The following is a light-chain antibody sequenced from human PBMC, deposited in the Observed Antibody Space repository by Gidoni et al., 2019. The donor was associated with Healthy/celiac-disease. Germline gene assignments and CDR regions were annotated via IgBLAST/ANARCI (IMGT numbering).Light chain of an antibody. CDR3: QQSDSTPPYT. V-gene: IGKV1-39*01. CDR2: AAS. Sequence: DIQLTQSPSSLSASVGDRGTITCRASQSISSYLNWYQQKPGKATKLLIYAASSLQSGVPSRFSGSGSGAEYTRTISSLQPEDFETYYCQQSDSTPPYTFGQGTKLEIK. CDR1: QSISSY. J-gene: IGKJ2*01.